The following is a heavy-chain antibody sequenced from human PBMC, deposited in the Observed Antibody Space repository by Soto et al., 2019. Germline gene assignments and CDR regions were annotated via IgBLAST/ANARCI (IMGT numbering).Heavy chain of an antibody. D-gene: IGHD1-7*01. V-gene: IGHV2-5*01. Sequence: SGPTLVNPTQTLTLTCTFSGFSLSTSGVGVGWIRQPPGKALEWLALIYWNDDKRYSPSLKSRLTITKDTSKNQVVLTMTNMDPVDTATYYCAHSHPTYNWNYERFDPWGQGTLVTVSS. CDR3: AHSHPTYNWNYERFDP. CDR2: IYWNDDK. CDR1: GFSLSTSGVG. J-gene: IGHJ5*02.